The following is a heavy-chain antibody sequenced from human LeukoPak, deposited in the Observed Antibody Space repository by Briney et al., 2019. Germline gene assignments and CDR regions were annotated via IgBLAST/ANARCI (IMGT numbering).Heavy chain of an antibody. V-gene: IGHV1-2*02. Sequence: ASVKVSCKASGYTFTGYDMHWVRQAPGQGLEWMGWINPNSGGTNYAQKFQGRVTMTRDTSISTAYMELSRLRSDDTAVYYCARWWELLIAFDIWGQGTMVTVSS. CDR1: GYTFTGYD. J-gene: IGHJ3*02. CDR3: ARWWELLIAFDI. CDR2: INPNSGGT. D-gene: IGHD1-26*01.